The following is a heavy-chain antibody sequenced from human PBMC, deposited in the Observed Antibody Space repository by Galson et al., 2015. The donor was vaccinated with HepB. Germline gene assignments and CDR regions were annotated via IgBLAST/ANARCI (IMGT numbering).Heavy chain of an antibody. CDR3: ARDFPVGYYGSSGYYYFRDRVYHYYGMDA. CDR2: INNSSSTI. Sequence: SLRLSCAASGFTFSAHSMNWVRQTPGKGLEWISYINNSSSTIYYADSAKGRFTISRDNAKNSLYLQMNSLRAEDTAVYFCARDFPVGYYGSSGYYYFRDRVYHYYGMDAWGQGTTVTVSS. D-gene: IGHD3-22*01. J-gene: IGHJ6*02. V-gene: IGHV3-48*01. CDR1: GFTFSAHS.